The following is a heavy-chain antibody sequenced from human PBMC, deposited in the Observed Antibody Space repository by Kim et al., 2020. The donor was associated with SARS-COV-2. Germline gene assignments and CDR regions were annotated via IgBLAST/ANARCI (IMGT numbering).Heavy chain of an antibody. CDR3: ARSWDY. CDR2: SSNGGST. V-gene: IGHV3-64*01. J-gene: IGHJ4*02. Sequence: SSNGGSTYSANSVKGRFTISRDNSKNTLYLQMGSLRAEDMAVYYCARSWDYWGQGTLVTVSS.